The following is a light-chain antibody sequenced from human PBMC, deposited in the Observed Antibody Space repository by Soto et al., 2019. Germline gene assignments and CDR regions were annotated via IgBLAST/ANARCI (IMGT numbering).Light chain of an antibody. V-gene: IGKV3-20*01. CDR3: QQYGTSPFT. Sequence: EIVLTQSPGTLSLSPGERAALSCRASQSVTSNYLAWYGQRPGHAARLLFCGASSRATGRPDRFSGSGSGTDFTLTISRLESEDFAVYYWQQYGTSPFTFGPGTKVDIK. CDR1: QSVTSNY. CDR2: GAS. J-gene: IGKJ3*01.